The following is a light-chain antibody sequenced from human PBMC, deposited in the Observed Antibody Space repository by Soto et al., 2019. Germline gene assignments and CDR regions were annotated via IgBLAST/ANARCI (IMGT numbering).Light chain of an antibody. CDR2: GAS. CDR3: QKYNGE. V-gene: IGKV1-5*03. J-gene: IGKJ4*01. Sequence: DIQMTQSPSTLSASVGDRVTITCRASQSINTWLAWYQQKPGKAPKLLIYGASSLDSGVPSRFSGSGSGTEFTLTISSLQPDDFANYYCQKYNGEFGGGTKVEIK. CDR1: QSINTW.